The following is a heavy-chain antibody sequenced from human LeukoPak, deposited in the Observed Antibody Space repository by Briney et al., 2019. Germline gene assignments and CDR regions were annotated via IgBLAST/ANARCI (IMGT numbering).Heavy chain of an antibody. Sequence: GGSLRLSCAASGFTFSSHGMSWVRQAPGKGLEWVSAISGSGGSTYYADSVKGRFTISRDNSKNTLYLQMNSLRAEDTAVYYCAGPAGDAFDIWGQGTMVTVSS. J-gene: IGHJ3*02. CDR3: AGPAGDAFDI. CDR2: ISGSGGST. V-gene: IGHV3-23*01. D-gene: IGHD1-14*01. CDR1: GFTFSSHG.